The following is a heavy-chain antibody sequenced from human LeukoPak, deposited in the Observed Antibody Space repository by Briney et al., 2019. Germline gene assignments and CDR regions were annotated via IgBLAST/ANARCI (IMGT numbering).Heavy chain of an antibody. J-gene: IGHJ4*02. CDR3: ASGYSGYDLNY. Sequence: ASVKVSCKTSDVRDYYMNWVRQAPGQGLEWLGWINPKSGDTDYAQKFQGRVTMTRDTSISTAYMELSGLKPDDTAIYFCASGYSGYDLNYWGQGTQVTVSS. D-gene: IGHD5-12*01. V-gene: IGHV1-2*02. CDR1: DVRDYY. CDR2: INPKSGDT.